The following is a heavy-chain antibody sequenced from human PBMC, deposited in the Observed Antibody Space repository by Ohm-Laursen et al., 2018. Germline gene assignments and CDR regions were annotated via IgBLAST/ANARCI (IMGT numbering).Heavy chain of an antibody. Sequence: SLRLSCTASGFTFSDYYMSWIRQAPGKGLEWVSYVSSSDSTIYYADSVKGRFTISRDNAKNSLYLQMNSLRAEDTAVYYCAKAPNNWEYFYDYWGQGTLVTVSS. CDR3: AKAPNNWEYFYDY. V-gene: IGHV3-11*01. J-gene: IGHJ4*02. D-gene: IGHD1-26*01. CDR2: VSSSDSTI. CDR1: GFTFSDYY.